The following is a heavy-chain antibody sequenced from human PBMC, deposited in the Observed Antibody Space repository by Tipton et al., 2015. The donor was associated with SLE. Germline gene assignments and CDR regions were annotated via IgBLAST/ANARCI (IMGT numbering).Heavy chain of an antibody. V-gene: IGHV1-18*01. CDR3: ARGGVDYFDY. J-gene: IGHJ4*02. D-gene: IGHD2-15*01. Sequence: WIRQPPGKGLEWMGWISAYNGNTNYAQKLQGRVTMTTDTSTSTAYMELRSLRSDDTAVYYCARGGVDYFDYWGQGTLVTVSS. CDR2: ISAYNGNT.